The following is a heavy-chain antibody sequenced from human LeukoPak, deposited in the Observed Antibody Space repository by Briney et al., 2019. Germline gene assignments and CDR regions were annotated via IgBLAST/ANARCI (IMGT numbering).Heavy chain of an antibody. V-gene: IGHV5-51*01. CDR1: GYSFTSYW. J-gene: IGHJ4*02. D-gene: IGHD1-26*01. CDR2: IYPGDSDT. Sequence: GESLKISCKGSGYSFTSYWIGWVRQMPGKGLEWMGIIYPGDSDTRYSPSFQGQVTISADKSIGTAYLQWSSLKASDTAMYYCARTTIVGATIGDWYYFDYWGQGTLVTVSS. CDR3: ARTTIVGATIGDWYYFDY.